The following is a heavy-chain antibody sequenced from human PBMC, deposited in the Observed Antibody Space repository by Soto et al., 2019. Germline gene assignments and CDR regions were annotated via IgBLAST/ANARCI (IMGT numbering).Heavy chain of an antibody. J-gene: IGHJ5*02. Sequence: LSLTCTVSGGSISSSSYYWGWIRQPPGKGLEWIGSIYYSGSTYYNPSLKSRVTISVDTSKNQFSLKLSSVTAADTAVYYCARALYSSSWYSRWFDPWGQGTLVTVSS. CDR3: ARALYSSSWYSRWFDP. CDR1: GGSISSSSYY. V-gene: IGHV4-39*01. D-gene: IGHD6-13*01. CDR2: IYYSGST.